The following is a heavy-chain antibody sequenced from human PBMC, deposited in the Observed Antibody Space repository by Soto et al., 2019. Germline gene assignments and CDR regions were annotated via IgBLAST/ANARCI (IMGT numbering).Heavy chain of an antibody. CDR2: INHSGST. V-gene: IGHV4-34*01. CDR1: GGSFSGYY. CDR3: ARSHTIVVSSWYYLNWFDP. D-gene: IGHD6-13*01. J-gene: IGHJ5*02. Sequence: SETLSLTCAVYGGSFSGYYWSWIRQPPGKGLEWIGEINHSGSTNYNPSLKSRVTISVDTSKNQFSLKLSSVTAADTAVYYCARSHTIVVSSWYYLNWFDPWGQGTLVTVSS.